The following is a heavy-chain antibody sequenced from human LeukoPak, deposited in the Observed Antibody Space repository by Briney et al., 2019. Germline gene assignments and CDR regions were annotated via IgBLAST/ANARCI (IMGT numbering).Heavy chain of an antibody. V-gene: IGHV1-18*04. J-gene: IGHJ4*02. CDR3: ARDQYSSGRTLPLPRFDY. Sequence: GASVKVSCKASGYTFTSYGISWVRQAPGQGLEWMGWISAYNGNTNYAQKLQGRVTMTTDTSTSTAYMELRSLRSDDTAVYYCARDQYSSGRTLPLPRFDYWGQGTLVTVSS. CDR1: GYTFTSYG. D-gene: IGHD6-19*01. CDR2: ISAYNGNT.